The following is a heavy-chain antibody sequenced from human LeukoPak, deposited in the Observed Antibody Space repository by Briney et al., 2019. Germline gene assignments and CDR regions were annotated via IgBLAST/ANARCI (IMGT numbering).Heavy chain of an antibody. D-gene: IGHD1-26*01. Sequence: GASVKVSCKASGYTFTSYGISWVRQAPGQGLEWMGWISAYNGNTNYAQKLQGRVTMTTDTSTSTAYMELRSLRSDDTAVYYCARRPTYRKSGATTDYWGQGTLVTVSS. V-gene: IGHV1-18*01. CDR2: ISAYNGNT. CDR3: ARRPTYRKSGATTDY. J-gene: IGHJ4*02. CDR1: GYTFTSYG.